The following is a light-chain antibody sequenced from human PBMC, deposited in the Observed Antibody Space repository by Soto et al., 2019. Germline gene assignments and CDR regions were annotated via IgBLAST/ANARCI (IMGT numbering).Light chain of an antibody. Sequence: VLSQSPAILSLSPGERATLSCRASQSVPSTYFAWYQQKAGQPPRLLISGTSSRATGIPDRFSGSGSGTDFTLTISRLEPEDFAVYYCQQYGSSPEVTFGPGTKVDIK. J-gene: IGKJ3*01. V-gene: IGKV3-20*01. CDR1: QSVPSTY. CDR2: GTS. CDR3: QQYGSSPEVT.